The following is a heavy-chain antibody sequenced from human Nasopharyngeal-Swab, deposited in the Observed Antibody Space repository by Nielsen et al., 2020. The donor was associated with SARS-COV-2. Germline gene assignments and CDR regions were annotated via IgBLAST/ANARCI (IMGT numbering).Heavy chain of an antibody. CDR3: ARAQGVITMIVVVINAFDI. D-gene: IGHD3-22*01. V-gene: IGHV4-39*07. Sequence: SETLSLTCTVSGGSISSSSYYWGWIRQPPGKGLEWIGTIYYSGSTYYNPSLKSRVTISVDTSKNQFSLKLSSVTAADTAVYYCARAQGVITMIVVVINAFDIWGQGKMVTVSS. J-gene: IGHJ3*02. CDR2: IYYSGST. CDR1: GGSISSSSYY.